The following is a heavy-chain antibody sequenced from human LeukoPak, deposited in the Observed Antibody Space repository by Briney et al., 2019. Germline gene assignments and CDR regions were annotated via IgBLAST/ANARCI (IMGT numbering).Heavy chain of an antibody. CDR2: VYYSGST. Sequence: KPSETLSLTXTVSGGSVSSYYWSSMRQSPGKGLEWIGYVYYSGSTNYNPALKSRVTISLDTSENQFSLKLSSVTAADTAVYYCAREANSPTARYWYFDLWGRGTQVTVSS. V-gene: IGHV4-59*02. D-gene: IGHD2-21*01. J-gene: IGHJ2*01. CDR3: AREANSPTARYWYFDL. CDR1: GGSVSSYY.